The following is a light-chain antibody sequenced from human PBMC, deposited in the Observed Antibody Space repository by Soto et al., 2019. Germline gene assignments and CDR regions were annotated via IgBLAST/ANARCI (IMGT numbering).Light chain of an antibody. CDR1: KLGDKY. CDR3: QSYDSSLSVV. J-gene: IGLJ2*01. V-gene: IGLV3-1*01. CDR2: QDS. Sequence: ELTQPPSVSVSPGQTASITCSGDKLGDKYACWYQQKPGQSPVLVIYQDSKRPSGIPERFSGSKSGTSASLAITGLQAEDEADYYCQSYDSSLSVVFGGGTQLTVL.